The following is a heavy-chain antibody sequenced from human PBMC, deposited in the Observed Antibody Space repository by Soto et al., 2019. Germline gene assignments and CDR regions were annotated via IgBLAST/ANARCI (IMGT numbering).Heavy chain of an antibody. CDR1: GGTFSSYT. D-gene: IGHD3-10*01. CDR2: IIPILGIA. CDR3: ASQLVLWFGESAYYYYYGMDV. Sequence: QVQLVQSGAEVKKPGSSVKVSCKASGGTFSSYTISWVRQAPGQGLEWMGRIIPILGIANYAQKFQGRVTSTADKSTSTAYMELSSLRSEDTAVYYCASQLVLWFGESAYYYYYGMDVWGQGTTVTVSS. J-gene: IGHJ6*02. V-gene: IGHV1-69*02.